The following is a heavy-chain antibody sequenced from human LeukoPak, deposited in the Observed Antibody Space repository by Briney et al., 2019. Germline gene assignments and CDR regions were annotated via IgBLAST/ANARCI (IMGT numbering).Heavy chain of an antibody. CDR1: GGSISSYY. CDR2: IYYSGST. J-gene: IGHJ6*02. D-gene: IGHD6-13*01. CDR3: ARDLGSSWPNYYYYGMDV. Sequence: PSETLSLTCTVSGGSISSYYWSWIRQPPGKGLEWIGYIYYSGSTNYNPSLKSRVTISVDTSKNQFSLKLSSVTAADTAVYYCARDLGSSWPNYYYYGMDVWGQGTTVTVSS. V-gene: IGHV4-59*01.